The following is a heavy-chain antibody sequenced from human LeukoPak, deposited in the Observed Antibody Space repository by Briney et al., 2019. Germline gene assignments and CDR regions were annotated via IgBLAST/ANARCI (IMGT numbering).Heavy chain of an antibody. CDR1: GGSISSYY. Sequence: SETLSLTCTVSGGSISSYYWSWIRQPAGKGLEWIGRIYTSGSTNYNPSLKSRVTMSADTSKNQFSLKLSSVTAADTAVYYCARDGEYQLLYNWFDPWGQGTLVTVSS. CDR2: IYTSGST. J-gene: IGHJ5*02. CDR3: ARDGEYQLLYNWFDP. D-gene: IGHD2-2*01. V-gene: IGHV4-4*07.